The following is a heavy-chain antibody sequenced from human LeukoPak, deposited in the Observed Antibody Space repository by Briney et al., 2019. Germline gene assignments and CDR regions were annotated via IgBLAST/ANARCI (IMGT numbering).Heavy chain of an antibody. CDR1: GGSISSSSHY. J-gene: IGHJ5*02. V-gene: IGHV4-61*02. D-gene: IGHD6-13*01. CDR3: ARVVAAAGNNWFDP. CDR2: IYTSGST. Sequence: SETLSLTCTVSGGSISSSSHYWGWIRQPAGKGLEWIGRIYTSGSTNYNPSLKSRVTMSVDTSKNQFSLKLSSVTAADTAVYYCARVVAAAGNNWFDPWGQGTLVTVSS.